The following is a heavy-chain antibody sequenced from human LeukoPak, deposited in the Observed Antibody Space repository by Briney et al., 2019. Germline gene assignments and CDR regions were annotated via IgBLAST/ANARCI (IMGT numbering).Heavy chain of an antibody. CDR2: INHSGST. J-gene: IGHJ5*02. D-gene: IGHD2-15*01. Sequence: PSETLSLTCAVYGGSFSGYYWSWIRQPPGKGLEWIGEINHSGSTNYNPSLKSRVAISVDTSKNQFSLKLSSVTAADTAVYYCARTGYCSGGSCYRAWFDPWSQGTLVTVSS. V-gene: IGHV4-34*01. CDR1: GGSFSGYY. CDR3: ARTGYCSGGSCYRAWFDP.